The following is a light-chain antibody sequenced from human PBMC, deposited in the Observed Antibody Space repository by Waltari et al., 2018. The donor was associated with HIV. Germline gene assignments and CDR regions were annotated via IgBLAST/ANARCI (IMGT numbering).Light chain of an antibody. J-gene: IGLJ3*02. CDR3: FSYATGSYWV. Sequence: QSALTQPRSVSGSPGQSVTISCTGTSIDVGGYNFVSWYQQHPGNAPKLMIYDVTKRPSGVPDRFSGSKSGNTAYLTISGLQAEDEADYYCFSYATGSYWVFGGGTKLTAL. CDR1: SIDVGGYNF. CDR2: DVT. V-gene: IGLV2-11*01.